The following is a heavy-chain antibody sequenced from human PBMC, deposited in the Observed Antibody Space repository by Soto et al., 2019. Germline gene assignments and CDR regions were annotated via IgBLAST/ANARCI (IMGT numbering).Heavy chain of an antibody. CDR1: GGTFSSYT. CDR3: ASQPPYSSSMQPFDY. Sequence: GASVKVSCKASGGTFSSYTISWVRQAPGQGLEWMGRIIPILGIANYAQKFQGRVTITADKSTSTAYMELSSLRSEDTAVYYCASQPPYSSSMQPFDYWGQGTPVTVSS. J-gene: IGHJ4*02. CDR2: IIPILGIA. V-gene: IGHV1-69*02. D-gene: IGHD6-6*01.